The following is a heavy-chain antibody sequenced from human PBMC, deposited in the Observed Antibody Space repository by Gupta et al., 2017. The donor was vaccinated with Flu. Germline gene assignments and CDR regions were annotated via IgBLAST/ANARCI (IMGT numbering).Heavy chain of an antibody. Sequence: GYWIGWVRQMPGKGLEWMGIICSGDSDTRYSPSFQGQVTISADTSISTALLQWSSLKASDTAIDYCATGTSGSGCDYWGQGTLVTVSS. CDR3: ATGTSGSGCDY. CDR2: ICSGDSDT. CDR1: GYW. V-gene: IGHV5-51*01. D-gene: IGHD6-19*01. J-gene: IGHJ4*02.